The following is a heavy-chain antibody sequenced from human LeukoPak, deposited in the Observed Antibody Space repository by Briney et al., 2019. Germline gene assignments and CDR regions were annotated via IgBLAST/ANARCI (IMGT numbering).Heavy chain of an antibody. Sequence: SETLSLTCTVSGGSISSYYWSWIRQPPGKGLEWIGYIYYSGSTNYNPSLKSRVTISVDTSKNQFSLKLSSVTAADTAVYYCARDPGGRDGYHYFDYWGQGTLVTVSS. CDR1: GGSISSYY. CDR2: IYYSGST. CDR3: ARDPGGRDGYHYFDY. V-gene: IGHV4-59*01. J-gene: IGHJ4*02. D-gene: IGHD5-24*01.